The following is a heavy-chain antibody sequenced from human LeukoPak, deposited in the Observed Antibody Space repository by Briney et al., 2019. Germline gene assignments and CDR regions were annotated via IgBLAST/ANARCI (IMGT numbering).Heavy chain of an antibody. CDR3: ARGRPWFDY. V-gene: IGHV4-34*01. CDR2: INHSGST. Sequence: NPSETLSLTCAVYGGSFSGYYWSWIRQPPGKGLEWIGEINHSGSTNYNPSLKSRVTISVDTSKNQFSLKLSSVTAADTAVYYCARGRPWFDYWGQGTLVTVSS. CDR1: GGSFSGYY. J-gene: IGHJ4*02.